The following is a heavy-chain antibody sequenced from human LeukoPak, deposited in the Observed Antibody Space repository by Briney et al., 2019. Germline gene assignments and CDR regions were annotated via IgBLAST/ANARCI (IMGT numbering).Heavy chain of an antibody. D-gene: IGHD6-13*01. CDR2: MNPNSGNT. V-gene: IGHV1-8*01. J-gene: IGHJ4*02. CDR1: GYTFTSYD. CDR3: ARRPPGYSTPLGLD. Sequence: ASVKVSCTASGYTFTSYDINWVRQATGQGLEWMGWMNPNSGNTGYAQKFQGRVTMTRNTSISTAYMELSSLRSEDTAVYYCARRPPGYSTPLGLDWGQGTLVTVSS.